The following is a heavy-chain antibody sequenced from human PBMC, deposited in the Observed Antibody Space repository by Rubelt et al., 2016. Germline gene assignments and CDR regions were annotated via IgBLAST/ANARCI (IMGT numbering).Heavy chain of an antibody. Sequence: VQLVESGGALVQPGGSLRLSCAASGFTFNSYWMHWVRQAPGKGLEWVAIVWNDGSKKYYVDSVKGRFTISNDNAKNTLYLKMESLEAEETALDYCAKAGHCSSTTCHVHGMDVWGQGTTVTVAS. CDR1: GFTFNSYW. CDR3: AKAGHCSSTTCHVHGMDV. D-gene: IGHD2-2*01. V-gene: IGHV3-33*06. CDR2: VWNDGSKK. J-gene: IGHJ6*02.